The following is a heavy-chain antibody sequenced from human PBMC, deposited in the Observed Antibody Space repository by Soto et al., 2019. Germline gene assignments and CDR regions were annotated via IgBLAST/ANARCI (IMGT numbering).Heavy chain of an antibody. D-gene: IGHD3-3*01. CDR2: IKQDGSEK. Sequence: GGSLRLSCAASGFTFSSYWMSWVRQAPGKGLEWVANIKQDGSEKYYVDSVKGRFTISRDNAKNSLYLQMNSPRAEDTAVYYCAREYDFGGGYYSYGMDVWGQGTTVTVSS. V-gene: IGHV3-7*03. CDR1: GFTFSSYW. J-gene: IGHJ6*02. CDR3: AREYDFGGGYYSYGMDV.